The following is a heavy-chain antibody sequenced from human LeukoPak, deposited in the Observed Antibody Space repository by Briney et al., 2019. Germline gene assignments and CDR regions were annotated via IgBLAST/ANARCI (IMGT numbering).Heavy chain of an antibody. CDR2: INHSGST. Sequence: SETLSLTCAVCGGSFSGYYWSWIRQPPGKGLEWIGEINHSGSTNYNPSLKSRVTISVDTSKNQFSLKLSSVTAADTAVYYCARGRKVVVAAPSKYYYYGMDVWGQGTTVTVSS. J-gene: IGHJ6*02. CDR1: GGSFSGYY. D-gene: IGHD2-15*01. CDR3: ARGRKVVVAAPSKYYYYGMDV. V-gene: IGHV4-34*01.